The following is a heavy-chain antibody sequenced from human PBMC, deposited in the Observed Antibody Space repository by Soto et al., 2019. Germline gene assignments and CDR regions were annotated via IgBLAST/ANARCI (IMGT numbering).Heavy chain of an antibody. V-gene: IGHV4-28*03. J-gene: IGHJ5*02. CDR2: IYYSGTT. Sequence: SETLSLTCAFSGYSISSSNWWGWIRQPPGKGLEWIGYIYYSGTTYYNPSLKSRVTMSVDTSNNQFSLELSSVTAVDTAVYYCARGGLRYFARGHNWFDPWGQGTLVNVSS. D-gene: IGHD3-9*01. CDR3: ARGGLRYFARGHNWFDP. CDR1: GYSISSSNW.